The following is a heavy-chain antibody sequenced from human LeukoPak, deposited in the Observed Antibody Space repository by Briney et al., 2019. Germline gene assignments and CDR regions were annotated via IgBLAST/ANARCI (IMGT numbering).Heavy chain of an antibody. V-gene: IGHV4-38-2*02. Sequence: SETLSLTCTVSGYSISSGYYWGWIRQPPGKGLEWIGSIYYSGSTYYNPSLKSRVTISVDTSKNQFSLKVSSVTAADTAVYYCARECSGGSCYSGNYWGQGTLVTVSS. CDR1: GYSISSGYY. J-gene: IGHJ4*02. CDR2: IYYSGST. D-gene: IGHD2-15*01. CDR3: ARECSGGSCYSGNY.